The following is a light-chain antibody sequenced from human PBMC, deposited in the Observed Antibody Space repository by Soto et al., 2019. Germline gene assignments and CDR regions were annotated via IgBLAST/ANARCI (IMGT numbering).Light chain of an antibody. V-gene: IGKV3-20*01. J-gene: IGKJ5*01. Sequence: SQSVSSSYLVWYQQKPGQAPRLLIYGASSRATGIPDRFSGSGSGTDFTLTISRLEPEDFAVYYCQQYGSFPITFGQGTRLEIK. CDR1: QSVSSSY. CDR3: QQYGSFPIT. CDR2: GAS.